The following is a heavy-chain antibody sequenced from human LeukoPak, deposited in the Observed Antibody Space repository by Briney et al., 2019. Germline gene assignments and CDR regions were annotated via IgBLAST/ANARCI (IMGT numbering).Heavy chain of an antibody. J-gene: IGHJ5*02. V-gene: IGHV3-11*01. CDR2: ISSGGSTI. CDR3: AREMGGDYGSGTFFDP. D-gene: IGHD3-10*01. CDR1: EFVLSDYY. Sequence: GGSLRLSCAASEFVLSDYYMSWIRQAPGKGLEWISYISSGGSTISYADSVRGRFTISRDNAKNSLYLQMNSLRAEDTAVYYCAREMGGDYGSGTFFDPWGQGNMVTGSS.